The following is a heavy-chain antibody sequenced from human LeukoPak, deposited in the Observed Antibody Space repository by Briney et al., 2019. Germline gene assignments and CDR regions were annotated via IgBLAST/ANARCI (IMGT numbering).Heavy chain of an antibody. CDR1: GGSISSGGYS. CDR3: AIHIVVVPAAKKKNWFDP. V-gene: IGHV4-30-2*01. Sequence: PSQTLSLTCAVSGGSISSGGYSRSWIRQPPGKGLEWIGYIYHSGSTYYNPSLKSRVTISVDRSKNQFSLKLSSVTAADTAVYYCAIHIVVVPAAKKKNWFDPWGQGTLVTVSS. D-gene: IGHD2-2*01. CDR2: IYHSGST. J-gene: IGHJ5*02.